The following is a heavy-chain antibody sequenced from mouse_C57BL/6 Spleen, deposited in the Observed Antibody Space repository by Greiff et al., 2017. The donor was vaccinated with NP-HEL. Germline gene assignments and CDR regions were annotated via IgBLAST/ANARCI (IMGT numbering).Heavy chain of an antibody. D-gene: IGHD2-3*01. Sequence: DVQLVESGEGLVKPGGSLKLSCAASGFTFSSYAMSWVRQTPEKRLEWVAYISSGGDYIYYADTVKGRFTISRDNARNTLYLQMSSLKSEDTAMYYCTRRGDGYPYAMDDWGQGTSVTVSS. CDR3: TRRGDGYPYAMDD. CDR2: ISSGGDYI. J-gene: IGHJ4*01. V-gene: IGHV5S21*01. CDR1: GFTFSSYA.